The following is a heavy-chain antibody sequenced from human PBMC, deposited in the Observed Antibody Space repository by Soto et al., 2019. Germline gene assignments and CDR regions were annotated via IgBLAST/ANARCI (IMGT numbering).Heavy chain of an antibody. CDR3: ATGYPKYNWFDP. D-gene: IGHD1-20*01. V-gene: IGHV1-24*01. CDR2: FDPEDGET. J-gene: IGHJ5*02. CDR1: GYTFTELS. Sequence: ASVKVSCKVSGYTFTELSMYWVRQAPGKGLEWMGGFDPEDGETIYAQKFQGRVTMTEDTSTDTAYMELSSLRSEDTAVYYCATGYPKYNWFDPWGQGTLVTVSS.